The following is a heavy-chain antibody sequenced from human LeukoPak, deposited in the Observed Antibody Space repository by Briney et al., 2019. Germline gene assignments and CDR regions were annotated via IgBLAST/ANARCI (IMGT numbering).Heavy chain of an antibody. V-gene: IGHV4-59*01. CDR1: GGSISSYY. D-gene: IGHD3-22*01. CDR3: ARGGGHYDSSGYYYLEFFDY. CDR2: IYYSGST. Sequence: SETLSLTCTVSGGSISSYYWSWIRQPPGKGLEWLGYIYYSGSTNYNPSLKSRVTISVDTSKNQFSLKLSSVTASDTAVYYCARGGGHYDSSGYYYLEFFDYWGQGTLVTVSS. J-gene: IGHJ4*02.